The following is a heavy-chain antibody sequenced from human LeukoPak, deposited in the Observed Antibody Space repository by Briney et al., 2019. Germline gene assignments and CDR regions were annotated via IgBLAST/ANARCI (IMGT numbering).Heavy chain of an antibody. CDR1: GGSISSGDYY. D-gene: IGHD3-22*01. CDR2: IYYSGMT. J-gene: IGHJ4*02. Sequence: SETLSLTCTVSGGSISSGDYYWNWIRLSPGGGLEWIGNIYYSGMTHYNPSLKSRVAISVDTSKKQFSLKLSSVTAADTAVYYCAKGGYDRGGTQTFDYWGQGTLVTVSS. V-gene: IGHV4-30-4*01. CDR3: AKGGYDRGGTQTFDY.